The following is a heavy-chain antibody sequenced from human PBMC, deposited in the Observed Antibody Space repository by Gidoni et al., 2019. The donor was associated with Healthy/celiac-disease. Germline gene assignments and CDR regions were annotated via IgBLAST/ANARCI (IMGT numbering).Heavy chain of an antibody. J-gene: IGHJ4*02. CDR3: ARDYSSSLKGVNYFDY. V-gene: IGHV3-66*02. CDR1: GFTASSNY. D-gene: IGHD6-13*01. CDR2: IYSGGST. Sequence: EVQLVESGGGLVQPGGSLRLSCAASGFTASSNYMSWVRQAPGKGLEWVSVIYSGGSTYYADSVKGRFTISRDNSKNTLYLQMNSLRAEDTAVYYCARDYSSSLKGVNYFDYWGQGTLVTVSS.